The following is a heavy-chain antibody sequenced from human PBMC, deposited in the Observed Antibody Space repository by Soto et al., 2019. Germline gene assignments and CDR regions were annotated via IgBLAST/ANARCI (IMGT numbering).Heavy chain of an antibody. CDR2: IYHSGST. J-gene: IGHJ5*02. V-gene: IGHV4-39*01. CDR3: AGRSSLASVQVYFGEISNYNWFDP. CDR1: NGSISSAIYY. Sequence: QLQLQESGPGLVKPSETLSLTCTVSNGSISSAIYYWGWIRQPPGKGLEWIGSIYHSGSTYYNPSLQGRVTISVDTSKNQFSLKLSSVTAAHTAVYFCAGRSSLASVQVYFGEISNYNWFDPWGQGTLVTVSS. D-gene: IGHD3-10*01.